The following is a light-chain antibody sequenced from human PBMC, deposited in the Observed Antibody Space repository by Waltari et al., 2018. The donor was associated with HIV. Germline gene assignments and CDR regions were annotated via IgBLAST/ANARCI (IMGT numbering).Light chain of an antibody. CDR2: GDT. CDR1: ASNNGAGFA. J-gene: IGLJ3*02. Sequence: SVLTQPPSVSGAPGQSVSISCSGNASNNGAGFAVHWYRQSPGTAPKLVIFGDTVRPSGITDRFSGSRSLNSVSLDISGLRAEDAGDYYCQSYDISLTGLWVFGGGTKLTVL. V-gene: IGLV1-40*01. CDR3: QSYDISLTGLWV.